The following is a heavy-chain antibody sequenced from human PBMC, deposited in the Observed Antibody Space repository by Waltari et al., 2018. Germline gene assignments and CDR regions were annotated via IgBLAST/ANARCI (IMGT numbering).Heavy chain of an antibody. J-gene: IGHJ6*02. CDR3: ARDQTLTAMVRAVGYYGMDV. CDR1: GYTFTSYA. Sequence: QVQLVQSGAEVKKPGASVKVSCKASGYTFTSYAMPWVRQAPGQRLEWMGWINAGNGNTKYSQKFQGRVTITRDTSASTAYMELSSLRSEDTAVYYCARDQTLTAMVRAVGYYGMDVWGQGTTVTVSS. CDR2: INAGNGNT. V-gene: IGHV1-3*01. D-gene: IGHD5-18*01.